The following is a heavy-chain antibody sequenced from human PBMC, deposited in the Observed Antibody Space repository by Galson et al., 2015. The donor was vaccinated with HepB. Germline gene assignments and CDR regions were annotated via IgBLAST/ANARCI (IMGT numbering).Heavy chain of an antibody. Sequence: LRLSCAASGFTFSSYGMHWVRQAPGKGLEWVAVIWYDGSNKYYADSVKGRFPISRDNSKNTLYLQMNSLRAEDTAVYYCATSNLGFFDYWGQGTLVTVSS. CDR2: IWYDGSNK. D-gene: IGHD3-10*01. CDR1: GFTFSSYG. CDR3: ATSNLGFFDY. V-gene: IGHV3-33*01. J-gene: IGHJ4*02.